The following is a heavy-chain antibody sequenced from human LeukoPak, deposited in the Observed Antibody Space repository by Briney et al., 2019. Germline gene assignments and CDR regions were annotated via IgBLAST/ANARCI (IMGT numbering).Heavy chain of an antibody. CDR3: ARRSVGAIRPFDY. J-gene: IGHJ4*02. Sequence: SETLSLTCTVSGGSISSYYWSWIRQPPGEGLEWIGYIYYSGSTNYNPSLKSRVTISVDTSKNQFSLKLSSVTAADTAVYYCARRSVGAIRPFDYWGQGTLVTVSS. D-gene: IGHD1-26*01. CDR1: GGSISSYY. V-gene: IGHV4-59*08. CDR2: IYYSGST.